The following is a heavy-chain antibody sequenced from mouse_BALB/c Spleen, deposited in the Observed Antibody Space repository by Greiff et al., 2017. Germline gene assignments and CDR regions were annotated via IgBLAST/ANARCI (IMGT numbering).Heavy chain of an antibody. D-gene: IGHD3-3*01. CDR3: DWAAPYYFDC. CDR1: GFNIKDTY. Sequence: VQLQQSGAELVKPGASVKLSCTASGFNIKDTYMHWVKQRPEQGLEWIGRIDPANGNTKYDPKFQGKATITADTSSNTAYLQLSSLTSEDTAVYYCDWAAPYYFDCGGQGTTLAVSS. CDR2: IDPANGNT. J-gene: IGHJ2*01. V-gene: IGHV14-3*02.